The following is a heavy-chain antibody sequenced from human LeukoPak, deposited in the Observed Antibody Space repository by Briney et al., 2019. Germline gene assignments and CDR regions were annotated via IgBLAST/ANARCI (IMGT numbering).Heavy chain of an antibody. J-gene: IGHJ2*01. CDR1: GYSISSGYY. CDR2: IYHSGST. Sequence: SETLSLTCAVSGYSISSGYYWGWIRQPPGKGLEWIGSIYHSGSTYYNPSLKSRVTISVDTSKNQFSLKLSPVTAADAAVYYCARLGYSYGSDWYFDFWGRGTLVTVSS. CDR3: ARLGYSYGSDWYFDF. D-gene: IGHD5-18*01. V-gene: IGHV4-38-2*01.